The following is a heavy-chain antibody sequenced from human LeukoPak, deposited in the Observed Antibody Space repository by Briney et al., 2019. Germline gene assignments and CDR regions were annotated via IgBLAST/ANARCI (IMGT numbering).Heavy chain of an antibody. V-gene: IGHV3-23*01. CDR2: ISGSGGST. CDR3: AKVPRVSGYYFHY. CDR1: GFTFSSYA. Sequence: GGSLRLSCAASGFTFSSYAMSWVRQAPGKGLEWVSAISGSGGSTYCADSVKGRFTISRDNSKNTLYLQMNSLRAEDTAVYYCAKVPRVSGYYFHYWGQGTLVTVSS. J-gene: IGHJ4*02. D-gene: IGHD2-8*01.